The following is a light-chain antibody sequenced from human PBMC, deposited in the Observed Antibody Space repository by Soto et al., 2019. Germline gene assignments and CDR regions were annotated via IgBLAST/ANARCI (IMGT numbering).Light chain of an antibody. Sequence: EVVLTQSPGTLSLSPGERVTLSCRASQSVASSYLAWYQQKPGRAPRLLFYSASSRATGIPDRFSGSGSGTDFTLTISRLDPEDFVVYYCHHFGSLPETFGQGTNVE. J-gene: IGKJ1*01. V-gene: IGKV3-20*01. CDR3: HHFGSLPET. CDR2: SAS. CDR1: QSVASSY.